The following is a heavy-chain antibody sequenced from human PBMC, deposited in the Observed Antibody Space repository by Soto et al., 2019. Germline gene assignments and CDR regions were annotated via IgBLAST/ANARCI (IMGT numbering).Heavy chain of an antibody. CDR2: ISYDGSNK. CDR1: GFTFSSYG. CDR3: AKDIFATARPTGNWFDP. V-gene: IGHV3-30*18. J-gene: IGHJ5*02. D-gene: IGHD1-1*01. Sequence: GGSLRLSCAASGFTFSSYGMHWVRQAPGKGLEWVAVISYDGSNKYYADSVKGRFTISRDNSKNTLYLQMNSLRAEDTAVYYCAKDIFATARPTGNWFDPWGQGTLVTVSS.